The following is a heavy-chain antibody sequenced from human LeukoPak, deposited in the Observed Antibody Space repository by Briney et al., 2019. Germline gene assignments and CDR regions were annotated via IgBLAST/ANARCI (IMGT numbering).Heavy chain of an antibody. CDR1: GGSISSYY. D-gene: IGHD3-16*02. J-gene: IGHJ4*02. V-gene: IGHV4-59*01. Sequence: PSETLSLTCTVSGGSISSYYWSWIRQPPGKGLEWIGYIYYSGSTNYNPSLKSRVTISVDTSKNQFSLKLSSVTAADTAVYYCARGDDYVWGSYRYWGQGTPVTVSS. CDR2: IYYSGST. CDR3: ARGDDYVWGSYRY.